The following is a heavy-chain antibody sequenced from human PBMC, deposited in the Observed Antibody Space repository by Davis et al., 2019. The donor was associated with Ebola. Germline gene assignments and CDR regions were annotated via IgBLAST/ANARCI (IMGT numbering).Heavy chain of an antibody. D-gene: IGHD3-10*01. V-gene: IGHV3-23*01. CDR1: GFSFKTYA. CDR3: AKDRSGRTFDY. J-gene: IGHJ4*02. Sequence: PGGSLRLSCAASGFSFKTYAMSWVRQAPGKGLEWVSAISGSGGSTYYADSVKGRFTISRDNSKNTLFLQMNSLRAEDTAVFYCAKDRSGRTFDYWGQGTLVTVSS. CDR2: ISGSGGST.